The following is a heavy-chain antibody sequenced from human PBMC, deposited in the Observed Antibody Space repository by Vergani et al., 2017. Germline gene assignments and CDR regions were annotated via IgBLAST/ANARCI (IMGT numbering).Heavy chain of an antibody. CDR1: GYTFSSYA. Sequence: QVQLVQSGAEVKKPGASVKVSCKASGYTFSSYAISWVRQAPGQGLEWMGRIIPILGIANYAQKFQGRVTITADKSTSTAYMELSSLRSEDTAVYYCARDGGGSCYAVCYYYYGMDVWGQGTTVTVSS. J-gene: IGHJ6*02. CDR3: ARDGGGSCYAVCYYYYGMDV. V-gene: IGHV1-69*09. CDR2: IIPILGIA. D-gene: IGHD2-15*01.